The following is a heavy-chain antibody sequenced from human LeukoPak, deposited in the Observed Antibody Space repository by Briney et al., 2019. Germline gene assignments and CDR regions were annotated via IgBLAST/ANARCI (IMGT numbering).Heavy chain of an antibody. CDR1: GDSISSGGYS. CDR3: ARRGTNFWFDP. J-gene: IGHJ5*02. CDR2: IYHSGST. V-gene: IGHV4-30-2*01. Sequence: SETLSLTCVVPGDSISSGGYSWSWIRQPPGEGLEWIGHIYHSGSTSYNSSLKSRVAISVDRSKNQFSLNLNSVTAADTAMYYCARRGTNFWFDPWGQGILVTVSS. D-gene: IGHD1-1*01.